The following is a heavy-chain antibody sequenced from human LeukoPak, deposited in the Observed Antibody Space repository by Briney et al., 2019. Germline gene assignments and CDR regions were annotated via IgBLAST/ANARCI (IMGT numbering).Heavy chain of an antibody. Sequence: SETLSLTCTVSGGSISSGSYYWSWIRQPAGKGLEWIGRIYTSGSTNYNPSLKSRVTISVDTSKNQFSLKLSSVTAADTAVYYCARVRGGDILTGTYYWGQGTLVTVSS. CDR3: ARVRGGDILTGTYY. V-gene: IGHV4-61*02. J-gene: IGHJ4*02. D-gene: IGHD3-9*01. CDR2: IYTSGST. CDR1: GGSISSGSYY.